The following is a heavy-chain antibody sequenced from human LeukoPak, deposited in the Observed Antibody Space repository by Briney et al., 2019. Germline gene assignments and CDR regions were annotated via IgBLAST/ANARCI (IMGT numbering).Heavy chain of an antibody. J-gene: IGHJ4*02. D-gene: IGHD5-24*01. Sequence: ASVNVSCKASGYTFTIYDINWVRHATGQGLEWMGWMNPNSGNTGYAQKYQVRVTMTRDTSTSTIYMELSSLRSGDTAVYYCSKAGGGDGYNYVYWGQGTLVTVSS. CDR3: SKAGGGDGYNYVY. CDR2: MNPNSGNT. V-gene: IGHV1-8*01. CDR1: GYTFTIYD.